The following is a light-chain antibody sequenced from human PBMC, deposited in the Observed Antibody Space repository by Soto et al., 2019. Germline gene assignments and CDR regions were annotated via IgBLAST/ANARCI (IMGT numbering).Light chain of an antibody. CDR1: ISDVGGYNY. CDR2: DVS. V-gene: IGLV2-14*03. CDR3: SSYPNSLFV. J-gene: IGLJ1*01. Sequence: QSALAQPASVSGSPGQSITISCAGTISDVGGYNYVSWYQQHPGKAPKLIIYDVSDRPSGVSNRFSGSRSGNTAALTISGLQAEDEAEYYCSSYPNSLFVFGTGTRVTV.